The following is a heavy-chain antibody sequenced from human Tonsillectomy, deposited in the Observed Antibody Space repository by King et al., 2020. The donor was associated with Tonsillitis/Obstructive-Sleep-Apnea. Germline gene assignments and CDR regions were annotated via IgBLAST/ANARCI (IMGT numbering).Heavy chain of an antibody. Sequence: LQLQESGPGLVMPSETLSLTCTVSGGSIKNYYWTWIRQTPGKGLEWIGYIYNSGTPHFNPSLKSRVTMSADKNQLSLRLSSVTPADTAVYYCARGRSSVKNYYMDVWGKGTTVTVSS. CDR1: GGSIKNYY. CDR2: IYNSGTP. CDR3: ARGRSSVKNYYMDV. D-gene: IGHD6-6*01. J-gene: IGHJ6*03. V-gene: IGHV4-59*01.